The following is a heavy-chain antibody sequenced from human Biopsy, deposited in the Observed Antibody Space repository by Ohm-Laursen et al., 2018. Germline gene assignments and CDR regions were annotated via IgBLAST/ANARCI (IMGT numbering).Heavy chain of an antibody. D-gene: IGHD3-10*01. V-gene: IGHV3-33*01. CDR3: ARDRYYGSANYFGYYNMDV. CDR2: IWYDGSNK. J-gene: IGHJ6*02. CDR1: GFTFSSYG. Sequence: SLRLSCAAAGFTFSSYGMHWVRQAPGKGLEWVAVIWYDGSNKYYADSVKGRFTISRDNSKNTLFLQMNNLRAEDTAVYYCARDRYYGSANYFGYYNMDVWGQGTTVTVSS.